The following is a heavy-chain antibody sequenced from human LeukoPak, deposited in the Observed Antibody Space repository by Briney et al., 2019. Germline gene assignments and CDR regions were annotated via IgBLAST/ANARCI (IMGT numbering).Heavy chain of an antibody. Sequence: SVKVSCKASGGTFSSYAISWVRQAPGQGLEWMGGIIPIFGTANYAQKFQGRVTITTDESTSTAYMELSSLRSEDTAVYYCARSRTFSQERITIFGVVSKIYYYYYMDVWGKGTTVTVSS. D-gene: IGHD3-3*01. CDR1: GGTFSSYA. J-gene: IGHJ6*03. CDR2: IIPIFGTA. CDR3: ARSRTFSQERITIFGVVSKIYYYYYMDV. V-gene: IGHV1-69*05.